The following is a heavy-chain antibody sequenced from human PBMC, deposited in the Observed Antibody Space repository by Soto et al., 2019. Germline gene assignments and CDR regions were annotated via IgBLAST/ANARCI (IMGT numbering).Heavy chain of an antibody. CDR3: AKDTVAIRSFYFDS. CDR1: GFTFGNYA. J-gene: IGHJ4*02. V-gene: IGHV3-23*01. D-gene: IGHD2-21*01. CDR2: ISGSGDRT. Sequence: LRLSCEASGFTFGNYAMTWVRQAPGKGLEWVSTISGSGDRTYYADSVTGRFTISRDNSKNTLYLQMHSLGVEDTAVYFCAKDTVAIRSFYFDSWAQGTLFTASS.